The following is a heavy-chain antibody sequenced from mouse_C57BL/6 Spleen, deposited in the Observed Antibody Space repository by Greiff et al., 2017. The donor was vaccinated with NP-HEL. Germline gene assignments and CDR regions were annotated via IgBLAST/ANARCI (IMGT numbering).Heavy chain of an antibody. Sequence: QVQLKQPGAELVKPGASVKLSCKASGYTFTSYWMHWVKQRPGQGLEWIGMIHPNSGSTNYNEKFKSKATLTVDKSSSTAYMQLSSLTSEDSAVYYCARGGDGYSYYFDYWGKGTTLTVSS. CDR2: IHPNSGST. V-gene: IGHV1-64*01. CDR3: ARGGDGYSYYFDY. D-gene: IGHD2-3*01. J-gene: IGHJ2*01. CDR1: GYTFTSYW.